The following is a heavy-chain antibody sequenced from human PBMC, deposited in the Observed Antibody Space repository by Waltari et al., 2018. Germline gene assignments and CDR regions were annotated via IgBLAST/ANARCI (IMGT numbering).Heavy chain of an antibody. Sequence: QVQLQESGPGLVKPSETLSLTCAVSGYSISSGYYWGWIRQPPGKGLEWIGSIYHSGSTYYNPSLKSRVTISVDTSKNQFSLKLSSVTAADTAVYYGARHQFGSSPFDYWGQGTLVTVSS. CDR3: ARHQFGSSPFDY. V-gene: IGHV4-38-2*01. CDR2: IYHSGST. CDR1: GYSISSGYY. D-gene: IGHD6-13*01. J-gene: IGHJ4*02.